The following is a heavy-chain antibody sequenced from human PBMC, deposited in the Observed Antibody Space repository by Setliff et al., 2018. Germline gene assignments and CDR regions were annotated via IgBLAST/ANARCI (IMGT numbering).Heavy chain of an antibody. CDR2: IYHSGSS. V-gene: IGHV4-38-2*01. D-gene: IGHD2-2*01. Sequence: PSETLSLTCDVSGISITSGHYWGWIRQSPGEGLEWIGSIYHSGSSYYNSSLRSRVTISVDTSKNQFSLILRSVTAADTAVYYCARGRMRGSCSGPSCTYDPFDIWGQGTPVTVSS. CDR3: ARGRMRGSCSGPSCTYDPFDI. J-gene: IGHJ3*02. CDR1: GISITSGHY.